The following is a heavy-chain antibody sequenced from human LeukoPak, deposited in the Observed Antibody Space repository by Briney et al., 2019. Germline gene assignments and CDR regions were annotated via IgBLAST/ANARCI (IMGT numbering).Heavy chain of an antibody. CDR1: GGSISSYY. CDR2: IYYSGYT. V-gene: IGHV4-59*01. Sequence: PSETLSLTCTVSGGSISSYYWSWVRQPPGKGLGWIGYIYYSGYTNYNLSLKSRVTMAVHTSKNQLSLKLSSVTAADTAVYYCAIWGKRDGYKASSYYFDYWGQGTLVTVSS. J-gene: IGHJ4*02. D-gene: IGHD5-24*01. CDR3: AIWGKRDGYKASSYYFDY.